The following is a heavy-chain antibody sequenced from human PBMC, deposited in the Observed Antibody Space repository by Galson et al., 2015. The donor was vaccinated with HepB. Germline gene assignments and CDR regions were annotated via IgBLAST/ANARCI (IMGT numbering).Heavy chain of an antibody. CDR1: GFTFSDHA. D-gene: IGHD3-3*01. Sequence: SLRLSCAASGFTFSDHAMHWVRQAPGKGLEWVAVVSFGGNNIYYADSVKGRFTVSSENSKNMLYLQMNSLRLEDTAIYYCAKDGGSGLRYLEWVVSGNYFDHWGQGNLVTVSS. CDR3: AKDGGSGLRYLEWVVSGNYFDH. CDR2: VSFGGNNI. V-gene: IGHV3-30*04. J-gene: IGHJ4*02.